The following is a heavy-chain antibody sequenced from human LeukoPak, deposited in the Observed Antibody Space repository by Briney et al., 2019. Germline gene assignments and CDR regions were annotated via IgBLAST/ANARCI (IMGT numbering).Heavy chain of an antibody. CDR3: ARMDYDFWSGYSIDY. CDR1: GFTFSSYW. CDR2: IKQDGSKK. J-gene: IGHJ4*02. Sequence: GGSLRLSCAASGFTFSSYWMSWVRQAPGKGLEWVANIKQDGSKKYYVDSVKGRFTISRDNAKNSLYLQMNSLRAEDTAVYYCARMDYDFWSGYSIDYWGQGTLVTVSS. V-gene: IGHV3-7*01. D-gene: IGHD3-3*01.